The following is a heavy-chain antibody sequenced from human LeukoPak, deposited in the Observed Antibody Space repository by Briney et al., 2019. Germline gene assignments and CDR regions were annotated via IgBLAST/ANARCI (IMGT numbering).Heavy chain of an antibody. Sequence: GKSLKISCKGSGYTFGSYWIGWVRQLPGKGLEWMGIISPGDSESRYSPSFQGQVTMSVDKSISTAYLQWSSLKASDTAMYYCARRTTAWFDPWGQGTLVTVSS. V-gene: IGHV5-51*01. D-gene: IGHD1-1*01. CDR2: ISPGDSES. CDR1: GYTFGSYW. CDR3: ARRTTAWFDP. J-gene: IGHJ5*02.